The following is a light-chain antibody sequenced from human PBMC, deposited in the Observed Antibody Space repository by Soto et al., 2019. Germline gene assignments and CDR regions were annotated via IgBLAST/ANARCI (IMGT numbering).Light chain of an antibody. CDR3: QQYSDSSGE. CDR1: QSIGTW. J-gene: IGKJ1*01. V-gene: IGKV1-5*01. CDR2: DAS. Sequence: DIQVTQSPSTLSASVGNRVTITCGASQSIGTWLAWYQQKPGKDPKLLIFDASTLESGVPSRFSGSGSGTDFTLTISSLQPDDFATYYCQQYSDSSGEFGHGTRVYIK.